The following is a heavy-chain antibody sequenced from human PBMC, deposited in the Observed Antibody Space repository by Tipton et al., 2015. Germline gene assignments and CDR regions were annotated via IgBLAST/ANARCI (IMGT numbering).Heavy chain of an antibody. Sequence: LRLSCTVSGGSVSTGNYYWGWIRQSPGKGLEWIGYISYSGSTHYNPSLKRRVTISLDTSKNQFSLTLNSVAAADTAVYYCARDLEHGMDVWGHGTTVTVSS. CDR2: ISYSGST. V-gene: IGHV4-61*01. D-gene: IGHD5-24*01. CDR1: GGSVSTGNYY. CDR3: ARDLEHGMDV. J-gene: IGHJ6*02.